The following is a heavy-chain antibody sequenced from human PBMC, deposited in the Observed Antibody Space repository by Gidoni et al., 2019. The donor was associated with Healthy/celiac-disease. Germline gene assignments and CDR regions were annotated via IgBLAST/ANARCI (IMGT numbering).Heavy chain of an antibody. V-gene: IGHV3-30*03. D-gene: IGHD3-22*01. CDR2: ISYDGSNK. Sequence: QVQLVESGGGVVQPGRSLRLSCAASGFTFSSYGMHWVRQAPGKGLEWVAVISYDGSNKYYTDSVKGRFTISRDNSKNTLYLQMNSLRVEDTAVYYCAYGSSGYYSFDYWGQGTLVTVSS. CDR3: AYGSSGYYSFDY. J-gene: IGHJ4*02. CDR1: GFTFSSYG.